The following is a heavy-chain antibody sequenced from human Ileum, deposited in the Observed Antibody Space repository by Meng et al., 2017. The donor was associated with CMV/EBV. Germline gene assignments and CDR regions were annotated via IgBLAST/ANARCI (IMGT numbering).Heavy chain of an antibody. J-gene: IGHJ4*02. CDR1: GYFFTGYY. CDR3: AREQVGHDYKMFDY. Sequence: ASGYFFTGYYIHWVRQAPGQGLEWMGLVNLGDGSTDYPQKFRGRVTMIRDTSTSTVYMELSSLTSDDTAVYYCAREQVGHDYKMFDYWGQGTLVTVSS. D-gene: IGHD4-11*01. V-gene: IGHV1-46*01. CDR2: VNLGDGST.